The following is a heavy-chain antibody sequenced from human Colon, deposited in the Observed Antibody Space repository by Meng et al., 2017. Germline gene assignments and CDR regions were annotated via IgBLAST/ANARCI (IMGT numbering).Heavy chain of an antibody. CDR3: GSDIPIWERIDY. D-gene: IGHD1-26*01. CDR1: GGFIISSICF. V-gene: IGHV4-39*07. J-gene: IGHJ4*02. Sequence: EEAGPGLVKPSGPLSLTCPVFGGFIISSICFCGWRRPPGGKVVELSGSIPYGGTHYYQPFMNRAAITSIKSKNKFFFIMTTSTTAADAANYCWGSDIPIWERIDYWGQGTLVTVSS. CDR2: IPYGGT.